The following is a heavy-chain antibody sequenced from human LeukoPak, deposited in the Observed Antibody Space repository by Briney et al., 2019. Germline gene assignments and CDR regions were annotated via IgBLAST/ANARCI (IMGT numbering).Heavy chain of an antibody. V-gene: IGHV3-11*06. CDR3: ARDSDGSGSYSH. J-gene: IGHJ4*02. D-gene: IGHD3-10*01. CDR2: ISSGSSYT. Sequence: GGSLRLSCAASGFTFSDYYMSWIRQAPGKGLEWVSYISSGSSYTNYADSVKGRFTISRGNAKNSLYLQMNSLRAEDTAVYYCARDSDGSGSYSHWGQGTLVTVSS. CDR1: GFTFSDYY.